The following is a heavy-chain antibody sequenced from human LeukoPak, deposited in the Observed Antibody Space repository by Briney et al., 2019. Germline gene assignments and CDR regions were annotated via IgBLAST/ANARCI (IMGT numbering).Heavy chain of an antibody. CDR3: ARGAAFDI. Sequence: TSETLSLTCTVSGGSISSSSYYWGWIRQPPGKGLEWIGSIYYSGSTYYNPSLKSRVTISVDTSKNQFSLKLSSVTAADTAVYYCARGAAFDIWGQGTMVTVSS. CDR1: GGSISSSSYY. V-gene: IGHV4-39*07. D-gene: IGHD3-10*01. CDR2: IYYSGST. J-gene: IGHJ3*02.